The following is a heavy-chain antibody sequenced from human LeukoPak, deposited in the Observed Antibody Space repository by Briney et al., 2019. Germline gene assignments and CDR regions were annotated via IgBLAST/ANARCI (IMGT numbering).Heavy chain of an antibody. Sequence: GGSLRLSCAASGFTFSSYAMHWVRQAPGKGLEWVAVISYDGSNKYYADSVKGRFTISRDNSKNTLYLQMNSLRAEDTAVYYCARDERRQMTTDHASFDIWGQGTMVTVSS. CDR2: ISYDGSNK. D-gene: IGHD4-11*01. V-gene: IGHV3-30-3*01. CDR1: GFTFSSYA. CDR3: ARDERRQMTTDHASFDI. J-gene: IGHJ3*02.